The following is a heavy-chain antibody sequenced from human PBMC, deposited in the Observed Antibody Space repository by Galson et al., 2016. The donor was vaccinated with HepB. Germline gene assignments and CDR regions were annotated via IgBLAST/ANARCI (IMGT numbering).Heavy chain of an antibody. Sequence: SLRLSCAASGFTFSSYVMHWVRQAPGKGLEWVAVIWFDGTNKYYAHSVKGRFTISRDDSESTLYLQMTSLRAEDTAVYYCAREGGSDYFDTSGYYVDYWGQGTLVTVSS. CDR1: GFTFSSYV. V-gene: IGHV3-33*01. D-gene: IGHD3-22*01. CDR2: IWFDGTNK. J-gene: IGHJ4*02. CDR3: AREGGSDYFDTSGYYVDY.